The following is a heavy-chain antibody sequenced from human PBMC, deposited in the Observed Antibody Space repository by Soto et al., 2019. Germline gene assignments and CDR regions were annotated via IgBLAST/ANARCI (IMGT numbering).Heavy chain of an antibody. CDR1: GGSISSYY. J-gene: IGHJ4*02. Sequence: SETLSLTCTVSGGSISSYYWSWIRQPPGKGLEWIGYIYSSGSTNYNPSLRSRVTISVDTSKNQFSLKLSSVTASDTAVYYCARHLRPGSNSWYGVALWGQGTLVPVSS. CDR2: IYSSGST. CDR3: ARHLRPGSNSWYGVAL. V-gene: IGHV4-59*08. D-gene: IGHD6-13*01.